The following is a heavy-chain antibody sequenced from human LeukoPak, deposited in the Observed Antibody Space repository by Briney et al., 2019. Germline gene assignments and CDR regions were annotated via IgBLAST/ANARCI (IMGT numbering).Heavy chain of an antibody. V-gene: IGHV3-23*01. J-gene: IGHJ4*02. CDR3: AKDRSQWLVWDKYYFDY. Sequence: PGGPLRLSCAASGFTFSSYAMSWVRQAPGKGLEWVSTISTSGGSTYYADSVKGRFTISRDNSKNTLYLQMNSLRAEDTAVYYCAKDRSQWLVWDKYYFDYWGQGTLVTVSS. CDR2: ISTSGGST. CDR1: GFTFSSYA. D-gene: IGHD6-19*01.